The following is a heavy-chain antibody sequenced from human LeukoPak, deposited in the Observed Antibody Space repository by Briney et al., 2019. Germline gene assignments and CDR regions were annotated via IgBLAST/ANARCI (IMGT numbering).Heavy chain of an antibody. CDR3: ARDYAGSPDY. V-gene: IGHV3-74*01. J-gene: IGHJ4*02. CDR1: GFTFSSKW. CDR2: IKPDGSST. D-gene: IGHD3-10*01. Sequence: PGGSLRLSCVASGFTFSSKWMHWVRQAPGKGLVWVSTIKPDGSSTTYADSVKGRFTISRDNAKNTLNLQMNSLRDEDTAVYFCARDYAGSPDYWGQGTLVTVSA.